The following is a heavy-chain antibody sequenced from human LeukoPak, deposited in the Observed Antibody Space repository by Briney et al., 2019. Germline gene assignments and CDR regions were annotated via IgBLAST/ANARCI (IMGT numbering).Heavy chain of an antibody. D-gene: IGHD3-22*01. J-gene: IGHJ3*02. CDR3: ARGGYYDSSGYSDDAFDI. V-gene: IGHV3-30*04. Sequence: GGSLRLSCAASGFTFSSYAMHWVRQAPGKGLEWVAVMSYDGSNKYYADSVKGRFTISRDNSKNTLYLQMNSLRAEDTAVYYCARGGYYDSSGYSDDAFDIWGQGTMVTVSS. CDR2: MSYDGSNK. CDR1: GFTFSSYA.